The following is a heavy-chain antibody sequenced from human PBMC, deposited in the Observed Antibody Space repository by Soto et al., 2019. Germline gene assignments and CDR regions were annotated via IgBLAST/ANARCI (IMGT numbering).Heavy chain of an antibody. Sequence: PSETLSLTCTVSGGSISSYYWSWIRQPPGKGLEWIGYINYSGSTNYNPSLKSRVTISVDTSKNQFSLELSSVTDADTAVYYCTRGTLTGPLQGFDPWGRGTLVAVSS. CDR1: GGSISSYY. V-gene: IGHV4-59*12. J-gene: IGHJ5*02. D-gene: IGHD3-9*01. CDR2: INYSGST. CDR3: TRGTLTGPLQGFDP.